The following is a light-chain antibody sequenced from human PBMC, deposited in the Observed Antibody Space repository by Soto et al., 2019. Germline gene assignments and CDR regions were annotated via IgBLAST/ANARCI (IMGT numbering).Light chain of an antibody. J-gene: IGKJ1*01. CDR1: QSVNNK. Sequence: EIALTQSPATLSRSPGERATLSCRAIQSVNNKLAWYQQKPGQAPRLLIYGVSTRATGIPARFSGSGSGTEFTLTISSLQSEDFALYYCQQFNNWPPVWTFGQGTKVDIK. V-gene: IGKV3-15*01. CDR2: GVS. CDR3: QQFNNWPPVWT.